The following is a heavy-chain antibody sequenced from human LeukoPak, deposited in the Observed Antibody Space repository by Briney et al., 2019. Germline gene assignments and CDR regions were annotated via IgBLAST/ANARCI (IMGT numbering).Heavy chain of an antibody. CDR1: GFTFSSYA. Sequence: GGSLRLSCAASGFTFSSYAMSWVRQAPGKGLEWVSGISGSGGSTYYADSVKGRFTISRDNPKNTLYLQMNSLRADDTAVYYCAKREMATTDFDYWGQGTLVTVST. J-gene: IGHJ4*02. CDR3: AKREMATTDFDY. V-gene: IGHV3-23*01. D-gene: IGHD5-24*01. CDR2: ISGSGGST.